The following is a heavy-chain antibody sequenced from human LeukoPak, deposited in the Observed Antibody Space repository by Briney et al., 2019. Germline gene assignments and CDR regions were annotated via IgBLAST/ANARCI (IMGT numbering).Heavy chain of an antibody. J-gene: IGHJ4*02. CDR3: AKRQLGSSGWAFDY. CDR2: ISSSGGDT. CDR1: GFTFSSYA. V-gene: IGHV3-23*01. Sequence: GGSLRLSCAASGFTFSSYAMSWVRQAPGKGLEWVSIISSSGGDTYYADSVKGRFSISRDNSENTVFLQMSSLRAEDTALYHCAKRQLGSSGWAFDYWGQGALVTVSS. D-gene: IGHD6-19*01.